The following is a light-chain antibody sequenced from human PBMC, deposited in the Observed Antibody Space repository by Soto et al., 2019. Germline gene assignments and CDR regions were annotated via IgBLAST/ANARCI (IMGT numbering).Light chain of an antibody. CDR1: SSDVGSSNG. V-gene: IGLV2-18*01. J-gene: IGLJ1*01. CDR3: SQYKSSSTYV. CDR2: DVS. Sequence: QSVLTQPPSVSGSPGQSVTISCTGTSSDVGSSNGVSWYQQPPGTAPKLMIYDVSNRPSGVPDRFSRSKPGNTAPPTISGLPGEEQADYYCSQYKSSSTYVLGSGTKVTAL.